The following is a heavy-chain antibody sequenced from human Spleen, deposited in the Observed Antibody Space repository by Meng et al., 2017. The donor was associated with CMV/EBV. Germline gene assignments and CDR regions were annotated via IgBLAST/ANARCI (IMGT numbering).Heavy chain of an antibody. CDR1: GFTFGDHA. D-gene: IGHD2-2*01. V-gene: IGHV3-66*02. CDR2: IYSGGST. Sequence: GESLKISCTTSGFTFGDHAMSWVRQAPGKGLEWVSVIYSGGSTYYADSVKGRLTISRDNSKNTLYLQMNSLRTEDTAVYYCARVYCSSTSCQGNYFDYWGQGTLVTVSS. CDR3: ARVYCSSTSCQGNYFDY. J-gene: IGHJ4*02.